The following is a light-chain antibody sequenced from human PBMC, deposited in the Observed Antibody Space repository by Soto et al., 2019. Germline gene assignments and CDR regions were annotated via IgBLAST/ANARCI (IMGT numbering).Light chain of an antibody. J-gene: IGKJ4*02. V-gene: IGKV3-15*01. CDR1: QSISTN. CDR2: GAS. Sequence: EIVMTQSPATVSASLGERATLSCRASQSISTNLAWYQQKPGQAPRLLIFGASNRATAVPARFTASGSGTEFTLTISSLQSEDFAFYYCQQYNTWPPLTFGGGTKVEI. CDR3: QQYNTWPPLT.